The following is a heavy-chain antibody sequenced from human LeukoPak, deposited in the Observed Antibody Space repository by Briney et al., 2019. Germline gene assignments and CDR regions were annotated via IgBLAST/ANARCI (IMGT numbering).Heavy chain of an antibody. D-gene: IGHD3-10*01. J-gene: IGHJ4*02. CDR1: GFTFSGSA. Sequence: GGSLRLSCAASGFTFSGSAMHWVRQASGKGLEWVGRIRSKANSYATAYAASVKGRFTISRDDSKNTAYLQMNSLRAEDTAVYYCAIEVRGAKLYWGQGTLVTVSS. V-gene: IGHV3-73*01. CDR3: AIEVRGAKLY. CDR2: IRSKANSYAT.